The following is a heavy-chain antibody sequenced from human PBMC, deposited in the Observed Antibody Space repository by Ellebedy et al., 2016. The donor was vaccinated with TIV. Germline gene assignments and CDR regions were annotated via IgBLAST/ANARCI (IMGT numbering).Heavy chain of an antibody. Sequence: AASVKVSCKASGYTFTSYGISWVRQAPGQGLEWMGWNSAYNGNTNYAQKLQGRVTMTTDTSTSTAYMELRSLRSDDTAVYYCARLTETVVVPSYWGQGTLVTVSS. CDR2: NSAYNGNT. D-gene: IGHD2-2*01. CDR1: GYTFTSYG. V-gene: IGHV1-18*01. CDR3: ARLTETVVVPSY. J-gene: IGHJ4*02.